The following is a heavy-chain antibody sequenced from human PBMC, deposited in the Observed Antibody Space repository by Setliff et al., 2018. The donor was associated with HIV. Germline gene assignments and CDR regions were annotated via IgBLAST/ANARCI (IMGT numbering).Heavy chain of an antibody. J-gene: IGHJ3*02. CDR2: IYNGGNT. D-gene: IGHD3-10*01. CDR3: ARSDNFYSGSAGSNNVGLDCFDI. Sequence: SETLSLTCSVSGVSINTYYWSWIRQPPGKGLEWFGYIYNGGNTNYNPSLESRVSMSLDTSKDQFSLKLSSVTAADTALYYCARSDNFYSGSAGSNNVGLDCFDIWGQGTMVTVSS. CDR1: GVSINTYY. V-gene: IGHV4-59*01.